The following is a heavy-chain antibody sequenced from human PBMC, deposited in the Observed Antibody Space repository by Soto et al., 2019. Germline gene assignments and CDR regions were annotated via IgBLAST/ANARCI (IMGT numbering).Heavy chain of an antibody. V-gene: IGHV4-39*01. CDR3: ASFSGATYGDYGGGINY. CDR2: VHYSGST. J-gene: IGHJ4*02. Sequence: SETLSLTCTVSGSSISGSSYYWGWIRQPPGKGLECIGSVHYSGSTDYNPSLKSRVTISVDTSKNQFSLKLTSVTAADTAVYFCASFSGATYGDYGGGINYWGQGTLVTVSS. D-gene: IGHD4-17*01. CDR1: GSSISGSSYY.